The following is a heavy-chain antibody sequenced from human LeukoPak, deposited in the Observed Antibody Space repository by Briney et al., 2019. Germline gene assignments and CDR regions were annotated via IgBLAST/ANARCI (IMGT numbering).Heavy chain of an antibody. CDR2: ISSSSSTI. J-gene: IGHJ4*02. CDR3: ARAPYCSGGSCYLDY. Sequence: PGGSLRLSCAASGFTFSSYSMNWVRQAPGKGLEWVSYISSSSSTIYYADSVKGRFTISRDNAKNSLYLQMNSLRAEDTAVYYCARAPYCSGGSCYLDYWGQGTLVTVSS. D-gene: IGHD2-15*01. CDR1: GFTFSSYS. V-gene: IGHV3-48*01.